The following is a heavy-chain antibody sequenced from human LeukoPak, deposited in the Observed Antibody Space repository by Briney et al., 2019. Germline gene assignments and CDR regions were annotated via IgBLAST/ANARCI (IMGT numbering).Heavy chain of an antibody. CDR2: ISWNGGSV. Sequence: GRSLRLSCAASGFTFDDYIIHWVRQAPGKGLEWVSGISWNGGSVAYADSVKGRFTISRDNTRRSLYLQMNSLRTEDTALYFCAKGGGTYWGGSWGQGTLVTVSS. D-gene: IGHD1-26*01. V-gene: IGHV3-9*01. CDR3: AKGGGTYWGGS. J-gene: IGHJ4*02. CDR1: GFTFDDYI.